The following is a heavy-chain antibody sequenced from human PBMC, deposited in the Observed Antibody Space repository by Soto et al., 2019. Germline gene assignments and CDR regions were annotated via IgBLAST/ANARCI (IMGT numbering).Heavy chain of an antibody. CDR3: ARGPPKKNNWAYGGSYYYYYYMDV. D-gene: IGHD1-20*01. Sequence: ASVKVSCKASGYTFSDYDINWVLQATGKGPEWMGWMNPNSGNTGYAQNFQGRVTMTRDTSRSTAYMELSSLRSEDTAVYYCARGPPKKNNWAYGGSYYYYYYMDVWAKGTSVTVSS. J-gene: IGHJ6*03. CDR2: MNPNSGNT. V-gene: IGHV1-8*01. CDR1: GYTFSDYD.